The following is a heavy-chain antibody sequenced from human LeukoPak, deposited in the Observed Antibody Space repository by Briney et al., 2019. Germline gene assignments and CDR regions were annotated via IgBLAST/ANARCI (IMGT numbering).Heavy chain of an antibody. CDR3: ARAVPGELFDY. CDR1: GFTFSSYA. CDR2: ISYDGSNK. Sequence: GGSLRLSCAASGFTFSSYAMHWVRQAPGKGLEWVAVISYDGSNKYYADPVKGRFTISRDNSKNTLYLQMNSLRAEDTAVYYCARAVPGELFDYWGQGTLVTVSS. D-gene: IGHD3-10*01. J-gene: IGHJ4*02. V-gene: IGHV3-30-3*01.